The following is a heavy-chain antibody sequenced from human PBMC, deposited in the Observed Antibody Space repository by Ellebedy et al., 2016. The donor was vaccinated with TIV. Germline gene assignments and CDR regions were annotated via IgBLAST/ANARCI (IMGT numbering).Heavy chain of an antibody. CDR3: ARGKTGVDWFDP. J-gene: IGHJ5*02. Sequence: SETLSLTXTVSGDFLTSDSYYWTWIRQPPGKGLEWIGAITFNGDTYYNPSLKSRVTISADTSKNLFSLNLNFVTAADTAVFYCARGKTGVDWFDPWGQGILVTVSS. CDR2: ITFNGDT. V-gene: IGHV4-39*02. CDR1: GDFLTSDSYY.